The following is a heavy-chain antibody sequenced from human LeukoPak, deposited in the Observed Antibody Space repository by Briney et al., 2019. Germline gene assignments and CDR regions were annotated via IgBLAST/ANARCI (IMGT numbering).Heavy chain of an antibody. V-gene: IGHV3-7*01. Sequence: PGGSLRLSCVASGFTFSSYWMSWVRLAPGKGLEWVANIKQDGSENYYVDSVKGRFTISRDNVKNSLYLQMNSLRPEDTAVYYCARGRDYWGQGTLVTVSS. CDR3: ARGRDY. CDR1: GFTFSSYW. J-gene: IGHJ4*02. CDR2: IKQDGSEN.